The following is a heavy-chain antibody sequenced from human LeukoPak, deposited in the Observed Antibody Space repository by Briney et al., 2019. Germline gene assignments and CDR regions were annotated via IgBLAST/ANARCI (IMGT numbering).Heavy chain of an antibody. CDR1: GFTFDDYA. CDR2: ISWNSDSK. D-gene: IGHD3-22*01. Sequence: GGSLRLSCIASGFTFDDYAMHWVRQAPGKGLEWVSGISWNSDSKRYADSVRGRFTISRDNAKNSLYLQMSSLRAEDMALYYCAREGVYDSSGYYFPFDYWGQGTLVTVSS. J-gene: IGHJ4*02. CDR3: AREGVYDSSGYYFPFDY. V-gene: IGHV3-9*03.